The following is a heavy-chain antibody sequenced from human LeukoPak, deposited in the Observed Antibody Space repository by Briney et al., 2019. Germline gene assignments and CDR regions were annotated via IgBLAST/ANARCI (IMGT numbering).Heavy chain of an antibody. D-gene: IGHD3-3*01. V-gene: IGHV4-39*07. CDR1: GDSISSSNYY. Sequence: SETLSLTCTVSGDSISSSNYYWGWIRQPPGKGLEWIGNIYYSGSTYYNPSLKSRVTISVDTSKNQFSLKLSSVTAADTAVYYCARVETSGFLEWLLFWYFDLWGRGILVTVSS. J-gene: IGHJ2*01. CDR2: IYYSGST. CDR3: ARVETSGFLEWLLFWYFDL.